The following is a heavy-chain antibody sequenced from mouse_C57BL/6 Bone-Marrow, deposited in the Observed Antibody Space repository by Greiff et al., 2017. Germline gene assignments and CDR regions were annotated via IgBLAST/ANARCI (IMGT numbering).Heavy chain of an antibody. CDR3: ARGGISYMFFAY. D-gene: IGHD1-3*01. Sequence: QVQLQQPGAELVKPGASVKMSCKASGYTFTSYWITWVKQRPGQGLEWIGDIYPGSGSTTYNEKFKSKATLTVDTSSSTAYMQLSSLTSEDSAVYYCARGGISYMFFAYWGQGTLVTVSA. V-gene: IGHV1-55*01. CDR1: GYTFTSYW. CDR2: IYPGSGST. J-gene: IGHJ3*01.